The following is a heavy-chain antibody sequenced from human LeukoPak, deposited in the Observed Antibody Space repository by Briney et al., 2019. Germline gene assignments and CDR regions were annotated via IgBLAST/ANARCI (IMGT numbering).Heavy chain of an antibody. J-gene: IGHJ6*03. CDR3: ARDYYSNYGWSNYYYYMDV. V-gene: IGHV3-21*01. CDR1: GFTFSSYS. D-gene: IGHD4-11*01. CDR2: ISSSSSYI. Sequence: GGSLRLSRAASGFTFSSYSMNWVRQAPGKGLEWVSSISSSSSYIYYADSVKGRFTISRDNAKNSLYLQMNSLRAEDTAVYYCARDYYSNYGWSNYYYYMDVWGKGTTVTVSS.